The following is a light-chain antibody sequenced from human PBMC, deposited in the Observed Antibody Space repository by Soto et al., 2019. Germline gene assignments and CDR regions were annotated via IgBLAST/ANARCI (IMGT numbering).Light chain of an antibody. CDR2: GAS. J-gene: IGKJ2*01. CDR1: QSVSSRY. Sequence: EIVLTQSPGTLSLSPGERATLSCRASQSVSSRYLAWYQQKPGQAPRLLIYGASSRATGIPDRFSGSGSGTDFTLTISRLEPEAFAVYYCQQYGRSPPYTFGQGTKLEIK. V-gene: IGKV3-20*01. CDR3: QQYGRSPPYT.